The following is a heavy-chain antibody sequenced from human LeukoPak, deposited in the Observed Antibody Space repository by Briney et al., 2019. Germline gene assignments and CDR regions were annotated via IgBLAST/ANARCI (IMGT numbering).Heavy chain of an antibody. Sequence: GGSLRLSCAASGFTFRTFGMHWVRQAPGKGLEWVATISYDGSSEYYADSTKGRFTISRDNSKTTLYLQMNSLRAEDTAVYYCARGWYYFDYWGQGTLVTVSS. D-gene: IGHD6-13*01. J-gene: IGHJ4*02. CDR1: GFTFRTFG. CDR3: ARGWYYFDY. V-gene: IGHV3-30*03. CDR2: ISYDGSSE.